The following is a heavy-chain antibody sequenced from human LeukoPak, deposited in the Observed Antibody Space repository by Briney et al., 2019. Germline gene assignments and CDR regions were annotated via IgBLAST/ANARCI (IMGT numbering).Heavy chain of an antibody. V-gene: IGHV4-34*01. Sequence: GSLRLSCAASGFTFSTISMNWVRQPPGKGLEWIGEINHSGSTNYNPSLKSRVTISVDTSKNQFSLKLSSVTAADTAVYYCASAPRSTSRFDYWGQGTLVTVSS. CDR1: GFTFSTIS. J-gene: IGHJ4*02. CDR2: INHSGST. CDR3: ASAPRSTSRFDY. D-gene: IGHD2-2*01.